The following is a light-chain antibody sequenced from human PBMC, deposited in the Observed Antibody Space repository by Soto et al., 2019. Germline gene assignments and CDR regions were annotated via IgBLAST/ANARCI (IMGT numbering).Light chain of an antibody. CDR3: QQYNNWPWT. CDR1: QSISDT. CDR2: GAS. Sequence: EIVMPQSPSTLSVSPGGRPTLSCRASQSISDTLAWYQQKPGQAPRLLIHGASTRATGFPARFSGSGSGTDFTLTISSLQSEDFAVYYCQQYNNWPWTFGQGTKVDI. V-gene: IGKV3-15*01. J-gene: IGKJ1*01.